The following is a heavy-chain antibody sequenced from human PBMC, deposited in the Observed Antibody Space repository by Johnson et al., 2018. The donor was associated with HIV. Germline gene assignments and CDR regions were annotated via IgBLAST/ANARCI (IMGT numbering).Heavy chain of an antibody. Sequence: VQLVESGGGLVQPGRSLRLSCAASGFTFDDYAMHWVRQAPGKGLEWVSGISWNSGSIGYVDSVKGRFTISRDNAKNSLYLQMNSLRAEDTAVYYCARGRIYGAFAFDIWGQGTMVTVSS. V-gene: IGHV3-9*01. CDR1: GFTFDDYA. CDR3: ARGRIYGAFAFDI. D-gene: IGHD3-10*01. J-gene: IGHJ3*02. CDR2: ISWNSGSI.